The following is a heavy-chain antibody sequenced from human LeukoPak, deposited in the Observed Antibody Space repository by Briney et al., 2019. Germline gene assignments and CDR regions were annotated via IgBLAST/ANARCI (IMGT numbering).Heavy chain of an antibody. D-gene: IGHD5-18*01. V-gene: IGHV1-2*06. CDR1: GYTFTDYY. Sequence: GSSVKVSCKASGYTFTDYYMHWVRQPPGQGLEWMGRINPNSGGTNYAQKFQGRVTMTRDTSINTAYMELSRLTSDDTAVYYCARGLGYGLYLGYWGKGTLVTVSS. J-gene: IGHJ4*02. CDR2: INPNSGGT. CDR3: ARGLGYGLYLGY.